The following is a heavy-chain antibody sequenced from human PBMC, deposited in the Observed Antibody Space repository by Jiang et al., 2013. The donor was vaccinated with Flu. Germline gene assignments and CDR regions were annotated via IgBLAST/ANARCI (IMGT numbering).Heavy chain of an antibody. CDR1: GFSLSTSGVG. D-gene: IGHD3-22*01. CDR3: AHTLYYYDSSVNRRGDAFDI. J-gene: IGHJ3*02. CDR2: IYWDDDK. V-gene: IGHV2-5*02. Sequence: KPTQTLTLTCTFSGFSLSTSGVGVGWIRQPPGKALEWLALIYWDDDKRYSPSLKSRLTITKDTSKNQVVLTMTNMDPVDTATYYCAHTLYYYDSSVNRRGDAFDIWGQGTMVTVSS.